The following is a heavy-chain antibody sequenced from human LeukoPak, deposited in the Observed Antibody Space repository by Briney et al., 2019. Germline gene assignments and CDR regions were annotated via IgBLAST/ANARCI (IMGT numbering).Heavy chain of an antibody. CDR3: AKDSRYCSGGSCNNWFDP. CDR2: ISGSGGST. J-gene: IGHJ5*02. D-gene: IGHD2-15*01. Sequence: GGSLRLSCAASGFTFSSYAMSWVRQAPGKGLEWVSAISGSGGSTYYADSVKGRFTISRDNSKNTLYLQMNSLRAEDTAVHYCAKDSRYCSGGSCNNWFDPWGQGTLVTVSS. CDR1: GFTFSSYA. V-gene: IGHV3-23*01.